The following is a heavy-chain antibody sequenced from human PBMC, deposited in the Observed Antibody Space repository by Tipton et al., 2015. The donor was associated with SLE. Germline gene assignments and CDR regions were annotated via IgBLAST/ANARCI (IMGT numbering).Heavy chain of an antibody. Sequence: TLSLTCAVSGYSISSGYYWGWIRQPPGKGLEWIGSIYYSGSTYYNPSLKSRVTISIDTSKNQFSLRLSSVTAADTAVYYCARDISSWFDAFDIWGQGTMVTVSS. CDR3: ARDISSWFDAFDI. CDR2: IYYSGST. D-gene: IGHD6-13*01. CDR1: GYSISSGYY. J-gene: IGHJ3*02. V-gene: IGHV4-38-2*02.